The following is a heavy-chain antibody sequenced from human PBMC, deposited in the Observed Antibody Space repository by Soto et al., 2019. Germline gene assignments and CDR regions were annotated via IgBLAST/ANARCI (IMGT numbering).Heavy chain of an antibody. V-gene: IGHV4-30-2*01. CDR1: GGSISSGDYS. CDR2: ISPSGTT. D-gene: IGHD5-18*01. J-gene: IGHJ4*02. Sequence: QLQLQESGSGLVKPSRTLSLTRIVSGGSISSGDYSWNWIRQPPGKGLQWIGYISPSGTTYYNPSLKSRVTISLDRSKNHFSLTLSSVTAADTAVYYCARSTALVRQYFDSWGQGTLVTVSS. CDR3: ARSTALVRQYFDS.